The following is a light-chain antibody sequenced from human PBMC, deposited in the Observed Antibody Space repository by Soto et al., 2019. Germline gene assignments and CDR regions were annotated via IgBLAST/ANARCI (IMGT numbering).Light chain of an antibody. CDR2: GNS. J-gene: IGLJ3*02. CDR3: QSYDSSLSAL. Sequence: QSVLTQPPSVSGAPGQRVTISCTGSSSNIGAGYDVHWYQQLPGTAPKLLIYGNSNRPSGVPDRFSGSKSGTSASLAITGLQAEDEADYHCQSYDSSLSALFGGGTKVTVL. CDR1: SSNIGAGYD. V-gene: IGLV1-40*01.